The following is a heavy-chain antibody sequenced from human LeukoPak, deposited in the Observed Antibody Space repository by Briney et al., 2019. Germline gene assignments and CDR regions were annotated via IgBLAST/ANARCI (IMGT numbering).Heavy chain of an antibody. V-gene: IGHV3-23*01. Sequence: PGASLRLSCAASGFTFRNYAMSWVRQAPGKGLEWVSAILGSGAGTYYADSVKGRFTISRDNSKNTLYLQMNSLRAEDTAVYYCVKWGDYHVLTNYYVPDYWGQGSLVTVSS. CDR2: ILGSGAGT. J-gene: IGHJ4*02. CDR3: VKWGDYHVLTNYYVPDY. D-gene: IGHD3/OR15-3a*01. CDR1: GFTFRNYA.